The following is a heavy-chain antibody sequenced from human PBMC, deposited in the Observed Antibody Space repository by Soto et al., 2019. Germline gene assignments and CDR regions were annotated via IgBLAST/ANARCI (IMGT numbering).Heavy chain of an antibody. V-gene: IGHV1-18*01. CDR1: GYRFTNHG. CDR3: ARDFYPLAYYFDL. CDR2: ISGHEGKT. Sequence: GASVKVSCKASGYRFTNHGISWVRQAPGQGLEWMGWISGHEGKTKYARKFQGRVTMTTDTSASIAYMEMNSLRYDDTAVYYCARDFYPLAYYFDLSGQGNLVTVSS. J-gene: IGHJ4*02.